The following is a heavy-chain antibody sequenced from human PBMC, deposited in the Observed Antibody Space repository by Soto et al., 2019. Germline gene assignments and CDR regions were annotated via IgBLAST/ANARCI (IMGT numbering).Heavy chain of an antibody. Sequence: TISLTRAVSSVSISSGGYSWTSARKPPGKGLEWIGYIYHSGSTYYNPSLKSRVTISVDRSKNQFSLKLSSVTAADTAVYYCARASHFWSGYYSTDAFDIWGQGTMVT. CDR2: IYHSGST. J-gene: IGHJ3*02. V-gene: IGHV4-30-2*01. CDR1: SVSISSGGYS. CDR3: ARASHFWSGYYSTDAFDI. D-gene: IGHD3-3*02.